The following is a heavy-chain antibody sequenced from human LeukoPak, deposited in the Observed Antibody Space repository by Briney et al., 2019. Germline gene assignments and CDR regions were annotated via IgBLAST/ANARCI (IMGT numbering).Heavy chain of an antibody. V-gene: IGHV3-23*01. CDR2: ISGSGGST. D-gene: IGHD3-22*01. CDR1: GFTFSSYA. J-gene: IGHJ4*02. CDR3: ANNRLVVVITYYFDY. Sequence: GGSLRLSCAASGFTFSSYAMSWVRQAPGKGLEWVSAISGSGGSTYYADSVKGRFTISRDNSKNTLYLQMNSLRAEDTAVYYCANNRLVVVITYYFDYWGQGTLVTVSS.